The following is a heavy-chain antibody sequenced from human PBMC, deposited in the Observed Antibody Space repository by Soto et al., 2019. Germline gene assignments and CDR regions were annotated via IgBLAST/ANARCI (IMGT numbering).Heavy chain of an antibody. J-gene: IGHJ4*02. CDR1: GASFSGYS. CDR2: INHSGSS. Sequence: SETLSLTCAIYGASFSGYSWSWIRQPPGKGLEWNGEINHSGSSNYNPSLKSRVTISVDTSKNQFSLKLSFVTAADTAVYYCARGRMYYDFWSGYVYFDYWGQGTLVTVSS. CDR3: ARGRMYYDFWSGYVYFDY. D-gene: IGHD3-3*01. V-gene: IGHV4-34*01.